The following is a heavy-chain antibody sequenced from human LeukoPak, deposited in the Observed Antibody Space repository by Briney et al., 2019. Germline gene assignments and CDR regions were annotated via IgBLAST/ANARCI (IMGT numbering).Heavy chain of an antibody. CDR3: ATDPLLYGSGSCVY. CDR1: GYTLTELS. J-gene: IGHJ4*02. V-gene: IGHV1-24*01. D-gene: IGHD3-10*01. CDR2: FDPEDGET. Sequence: ASVKVSCKVSGYTLTELSMHWVRQAPRKGVEWMGGFDPEDGETIYAQKFQGRVTMTEDTSTDTAYMELSSLRSEDTAVYYCATDPLLYGSGSCVYWGQGTLVTVSS.